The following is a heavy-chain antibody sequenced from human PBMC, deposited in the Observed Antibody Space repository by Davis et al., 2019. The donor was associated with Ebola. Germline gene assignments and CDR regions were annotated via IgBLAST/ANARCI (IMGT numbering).Heavy chain of an antibody. CDR1: GFTFSGYG. Sequence: PGGSLRLSCVVSGFTFSGYGMHWVRQAPGKGLEWVTHISNDRSNKDYADSVKGRFTISRENSQNTLYLQINSLRSEDTAVYYCARVSLATRNYYGLDVWGEGTTVTVSS. CDR2: ISNDRSNK. J-gene: IGHJ6*04. D-gene: IGHD5-12*01. V-gene: IGHV3-30*04. CDR3: ARVSLATRNYYGLDV.